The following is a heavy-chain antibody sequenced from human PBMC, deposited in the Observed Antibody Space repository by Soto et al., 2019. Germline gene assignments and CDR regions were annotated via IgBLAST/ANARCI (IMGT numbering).Heavy chain of an antibody. Sequence: SETLSLTCTVSGGSISSSGYYWGWIRQPPGKGLEWIGSIYYSGNTYYNPSLKNRVTIFVDTSRNQFSLTLSSVTAADTAVYYCARHYNSNPSTYFDSWGQGTLVTISS. CDR1: GGSISSSGYY. CDR2: IYYSGNT. D-gene: IGHD1-20*01. J-gene: IGHJ4*02. CDR3: ARHYNSNPSTYFDS. V-gene: IGHV4-39*01.